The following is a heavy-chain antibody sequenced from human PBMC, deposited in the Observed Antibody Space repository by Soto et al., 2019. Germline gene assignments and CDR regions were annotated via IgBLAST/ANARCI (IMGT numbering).Heavy chain of an antibody. CDR2: IWFDGSKK. Sequence: QMQLVESGGGVVQPGRSLRLSCAASGFTFRSYGIHWVRQAPGKGLEWVALIWFDGSKKCYVDSVKGRFAVSRDNSKNTLYLQMNSLRVEDTAVYYCARDRLVPYGYGMDVWGQGTTVTVSS. CDR1: GFTFRSYG. J-gene: IGHJ6*02. CDR3: ARDRLVPYGYGMDV. D-gene: IGHD2-2*01. V-gene: IGHV3-33*01.